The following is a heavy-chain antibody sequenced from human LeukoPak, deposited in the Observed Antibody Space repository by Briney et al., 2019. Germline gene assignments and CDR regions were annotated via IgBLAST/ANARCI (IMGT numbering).Heavy chain of an antibody. CDR3: ARVSTFHFDSSLDY. V-gene: IGHV3-64*02. CDR1: GFTFSAYP. Sequence: QPGGSLRLSCAASGFTFSAYPMHGVRQAPGKGLEYVSGISADGDFTYYGDSVKGRFTISRANSKSTLYLQMGSLGAEDMAVYYCARVSTFHFDSSLDYWGQGALVTVSS. J-gene: IGHJ4*02. CDR2: ISADGDFT. D-gene: IGHD3-22*01.